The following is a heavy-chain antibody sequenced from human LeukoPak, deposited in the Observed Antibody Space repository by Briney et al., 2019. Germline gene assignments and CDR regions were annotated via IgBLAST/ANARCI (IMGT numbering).Heavy chain of an antibody. V-gene: IGHV1-46*01. J-gene: IGHJ4*02. CDR2: INPSGGST. CDR1: GYTFTSYY. D-gene: IGHD3-22*01. Sequence: GASVKVSCKASGYTFTSYYMHWVRQAPGQGLEWMGIINPSGGSTSYAQKFQGRVTMTRDTSTSTVYMELSSLRSEDTAVYYCARAVGANYYDSSGYLDYWGQGTLVTVSS. CDR3: ARAVGANYYDSSGYLDY.